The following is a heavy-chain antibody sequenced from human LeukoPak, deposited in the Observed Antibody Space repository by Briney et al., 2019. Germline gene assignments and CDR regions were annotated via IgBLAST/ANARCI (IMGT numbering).Heavy chain of an antibody. J-gene: IGHJ2*01. D-gene: IGHD4-17*01. CDR2: ISYSGST. CDR1: GGSISSSDFN. Sequence: SETLSLTCTVSGGSISSSDFNWGWIRQPPGKGLEWIGVISYSGSTYYNPSLKSRVTISVDTSKNQFSLKLSSVTAADTAVYYCAARYGEDGQYFDLWGRGTLVTVSS. V-gene: IGHV4-39*07. CDR3: AARYGEDGQYFDL.